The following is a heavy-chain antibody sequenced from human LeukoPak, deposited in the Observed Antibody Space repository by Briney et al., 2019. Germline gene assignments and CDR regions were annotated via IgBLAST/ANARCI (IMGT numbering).Heavy chain of an antibody. V-gene: IGHV1-18*01. CDR1: GFTFTTYG. Sequence: GASVKVSCKASGFTFTTYGITWVRQAPGQGLEWMGWISAYNGNTNYAQKLQGRVTMTTDTSTGTAYMELRSLRSDGTAVYYCARGGARDGYNYNYFDYWGQGTLVTVSS. J-gene: IGHJ4*02. D-gene: IGHD5-24*01. CDR2: ISAYNGNT. CDR3: ARGGARDGYNYNYFDY.